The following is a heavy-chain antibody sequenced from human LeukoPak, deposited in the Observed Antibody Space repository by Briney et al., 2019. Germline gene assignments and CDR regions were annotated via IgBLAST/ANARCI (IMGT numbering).Heavy chain of an antibody. J-gene: IGHJ5*02. V-gene: IGHV4-59*02. CDR1: GASVSSHY. CDR3: ANKRSGWFDH. Sequence: SETLSLTCSVSGASVSSHYWSWLRQPPGKELEWIGYIYNSETTNYNPSLKSRVTISVDMSKNQFSLKLTSVTAADTAVYYCANKRSGWFDHWGQGTLVTVSS. CDR2: IYNSETT. D-gene: IGHD3-3*01.